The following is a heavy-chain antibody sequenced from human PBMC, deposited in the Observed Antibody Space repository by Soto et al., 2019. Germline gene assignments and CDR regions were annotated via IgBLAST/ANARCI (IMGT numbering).Heavy chain of an antibody. J-gene: IGHJ4*02. D-gene: IGHD6-6*01. CDR3: ARGLASGDY. CDR1: GYTLTSFY. CDR2: INPNSGST. V-gene: IGHV1-46*03. Sequence: QVQLVQPGAEVKKPGASVKLSCKASGYTLTSFYIHWVRQAPGQGLEWMGIINPNSGSTNYAHNFQGRVTMTRDTSASTVYMDLSSLRSEDTAVYYCARGLASGDYWGQGTLVTVSS.